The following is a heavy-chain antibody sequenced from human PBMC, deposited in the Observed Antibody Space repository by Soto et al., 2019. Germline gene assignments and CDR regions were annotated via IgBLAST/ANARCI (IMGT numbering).Heavy chain of an antibody. J-gene: IGHJ6*02. CDR1: GLTFSGSA. Sequence: EVQLVESGGGLVQPGGSLKLSCAASGLTFSGSAIHWVRQASGKGLEWVGRIRSKANSYATAYAAWVKGRFTIYRDDSKNTAYLQMNSLKTEDSAVYYCTRISGYLYNYYGMDVWGQGTTVTVSS. CDR3: TRISGYLYNYYGMDV. CDR2: IRSKANSYAT. V-gene: IGHV3-73*02. D-gene: IGHD5-12*01.